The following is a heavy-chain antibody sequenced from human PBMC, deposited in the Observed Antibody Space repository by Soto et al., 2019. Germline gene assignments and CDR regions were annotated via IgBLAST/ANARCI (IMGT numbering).Heavy chain of an antibody. D-gene: IGHD3-22*01. J-gene: IGHJ4*02. CDR1: GGSFSGYY. Sequence: SETLSLTCGVYGGSFSGYYWNWSSQPPGKGLEWIGEINHSGSTNSNPSLKSRVTISVDRSKNQFSLRLNSVTAADTAVYYCARGISMIVAVQRDAPDKFYFDSWGRGTLVTVSS. CDR2: INHSGST. CDR3: ARGISMIVAVQRDAPDKFYFDS. V-gene: IGHV4-34*01.